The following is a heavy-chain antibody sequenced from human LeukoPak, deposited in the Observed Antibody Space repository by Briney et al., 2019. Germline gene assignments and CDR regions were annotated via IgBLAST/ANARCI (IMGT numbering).Heavy chain of an antibody. J-gene: IGHJ4*02. Sequence: SETLSLTCAVYGGSFSGYYWSWIRQPPGKGLEWIGEINHSGSTNYNPSLKSRVTISVDTSKNQFSLKLSSVTAADTAVYYCARGRIQLWSRVFDYWGQGTLVTVSS. CDR3: ARGRIQLWSRVFDY. D-gene: IGHD5-18*01. CDR1: GGSFSGYY. CDR2: INHSGST. V-gene: IGHV4-34*01.